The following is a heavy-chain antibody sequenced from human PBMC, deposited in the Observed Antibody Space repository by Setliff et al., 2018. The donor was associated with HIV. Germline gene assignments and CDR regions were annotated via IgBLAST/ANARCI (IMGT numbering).Heavy chain of an antibody. CDR3: ARDGVVPAAMDYYGLDV. J-gene: IGHJ6*02. Sequence: ASETLSLTCTVSGGSISRSSYYWGWIRQPPGKGLEWIGSIYYSGSTYYNPSLKSRVTISVDTSKNQLSLKLSSVTAADTAVYYCARDGVVPAAMDYYGLDVWGQGTTVTVSS. CDR2: IYYSGST. D-gene: IGHD2-2*01. CDR1: GGSISRSSYY. V-gene: IGHV4-39*07.